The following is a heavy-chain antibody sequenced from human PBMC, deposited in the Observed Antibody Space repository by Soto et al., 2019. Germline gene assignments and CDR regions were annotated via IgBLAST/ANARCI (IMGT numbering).Heavy chain of an antibody. CDR3: ARAPRNWGFDF. J-gene: IGHJ4*02. Sequence: GASVKVSCKVSGYTLTELSMHWVRQAPGKGLEWMGGFDPEDGDAGYAQKFQGRVTMTRNTAISTAYMELSSLTFEDTAIYSCARAPRNWGFDFWGQGTLVTVSS. CDR1: GYTLTELS. CDR2: FDPEDGDA. D-gene: IGHD7-27*01. V-gene: IGHV1-24*01.